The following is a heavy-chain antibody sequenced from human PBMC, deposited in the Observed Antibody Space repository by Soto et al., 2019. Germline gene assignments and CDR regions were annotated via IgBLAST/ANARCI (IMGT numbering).Heavy chain of an antibody. V-gene: IGHV3-23*01. CDR2: ISTSGFTT. J-gene: IGHJ4*02. Sequence: GGSLRLSCAASGFTFINYTMAWVRQAPGRGLEWVSIISTSGFTTFYADSVKGRFTISRDNSKDTVFLQMNSLRAEDTAVYYCAKGSGYSLAGTCYRYFVYWGQGNLVASPQ. CDR3: AKGSGYSLAGTCYRYFVY. CDR1: GFTFINYT. D-gene: IGHD5-12*01.